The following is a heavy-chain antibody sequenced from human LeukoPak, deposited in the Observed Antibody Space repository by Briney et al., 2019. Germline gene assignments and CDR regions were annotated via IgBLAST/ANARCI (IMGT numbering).Heavy chain of an antibody. CDR1: GGSVSSGSYY. D-gene: IGHD3-22*01. CDR2: IYYSGST. Sequence: SETLSLTCTVSGGSVSSGSYYWSWIRQPPGKGLEWIGYIYYSGSTNYNPSLKSRVTISVDTSKDQFSLKLSSVTAADTAVYYCARGEYYYDSSGYYYSAFDIWGQGTMVTVSS. J-gene: IGHJ3*02. V-gene: IGHV4-61*01. CDR3: ARGEYYYDSSGYYYSAFDI.